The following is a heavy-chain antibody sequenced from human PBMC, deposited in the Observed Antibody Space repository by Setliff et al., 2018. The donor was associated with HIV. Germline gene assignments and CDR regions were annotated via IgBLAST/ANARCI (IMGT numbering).Heavy chain of an antibody. CDR3: ARFNALLGSSTYYDY. CDR2: IFYSGTT. CDR1: EGYITGYY. J-gene: IGHJ4*02. V-gene: IGHV4-59*01. Sequence: SETLSLTCTVSEGYITGYYWTWIRQPPGRGLEWIGYIFYSGTTKFNPSLKSRAAISVDSSSNQFSLKMTSVTAADTAVYFCARFNALLGSSTYYDYWGPGLLVTAPQ. D-gene: IGHD3-22*01.